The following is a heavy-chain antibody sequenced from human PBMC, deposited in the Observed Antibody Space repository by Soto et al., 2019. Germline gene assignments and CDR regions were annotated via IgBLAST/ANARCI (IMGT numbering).Heavy chain of an antibody. Sequence: PGGSLRLSCAASGFTFNSYSFNWVRQAPGKGLEWVSSISGSSGYIYYADSVRGRFTISRDNAKNSLYLQMNRLRAEDTAVYYCARDDGSSGWADYFDYWGQGTLVTVSS. CDR3: ARDDGSSGWADYFDY. D-gene: IGHD6-19*01. V-gene: IGHV3-21*01. CDR2: ISGSSGYI. J-gene: IGHJ4*02. CDR1: GFTFNSYS.